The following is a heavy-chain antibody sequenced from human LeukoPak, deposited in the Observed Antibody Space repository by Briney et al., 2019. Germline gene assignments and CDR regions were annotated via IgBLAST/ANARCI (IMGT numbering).Heavy chain of an antibody. CDR2: ISSSGSTI. Sequence: PGGPLRLSCAASGFTFSSYEMNWVRQAPGKGLEWVSYISSSGSTIYYADSVKGRFTISRDNAKNSLYLQMNSLRAEDTAVYYCARVSWGFCRGGGCYDNWFDPWGQGTLVTVSS. CDR1: GFTFSSYE. D-gene: IGHD2-15*01. J-gene: IGHJ5*02. V-gene: IGHV3-48*03. CDR3: ARVSWGFCRGGGCYDNWFDP.